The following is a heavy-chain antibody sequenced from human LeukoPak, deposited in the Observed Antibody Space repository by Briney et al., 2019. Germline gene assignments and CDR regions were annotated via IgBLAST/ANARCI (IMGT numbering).Heavy chain of an antibody. V-gene: IGHV3-33*01. D-gene: IGHD1-26*01. CDR2: IWYDGSNK. CDR3: ARGHSGSYSWRY. J-gene: IGHJ4*02. Sequence: PGRSLRLSCAASGFTFSSYGMHWVRQAPGKGLEWVAVIWYDGSNKYYADSVKGRFTISRDNSKNTLYLQMNSLRAEDTAVYYCARGHSGSYSWRYWGQGTLVTVSS. CDR1: GFTFSSYG.